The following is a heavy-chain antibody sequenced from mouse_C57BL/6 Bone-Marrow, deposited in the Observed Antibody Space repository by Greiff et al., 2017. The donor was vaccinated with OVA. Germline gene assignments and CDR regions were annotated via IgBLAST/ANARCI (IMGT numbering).Heavy chain of an antibody. CDR1: GYTFTSYW. D-gene: IGHD2-1*01. CDR3: AIGGNSRAWFAY. V-gene: IGHV1-74*01. CDR2: IHPSDSDP. Sequence: VKLLESGAELVKPGASVKVSCKASGYTFTSYWMHWVKQRPGQGLEWIGRIHPSDSDPNYNQKFKGKATLTVDKSSSTAYMQLSSLTSEDSAVYYCAIGGNSRAWFAYWGQGTLVTVSA. J-gene: IGHJ3*01.